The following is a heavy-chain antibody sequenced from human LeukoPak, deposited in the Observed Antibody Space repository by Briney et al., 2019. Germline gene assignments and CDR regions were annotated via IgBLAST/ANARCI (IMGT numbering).Heavy chain of an antibody. CDR1: GFTFSSYA. Sequence: GGSLRLSCSVSGFTFSSYAMHWVRQAPGKGLQYVSSISSNGDSTYYADSVKGRFTISRDNSKNTLYLQMNSLRAEDTAVYYCARDLLGATEEYYFDYWGQGTLVTVSS. CDR3: ARDLLGATEEYYFDY. D-gene: IGHD1-26*01. V-gene: IGHV3-64*04. J-gene: IGHJ4*02. CDR2: ISSNGDST.